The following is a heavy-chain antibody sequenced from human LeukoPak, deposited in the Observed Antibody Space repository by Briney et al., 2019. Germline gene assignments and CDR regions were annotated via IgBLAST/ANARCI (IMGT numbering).Heavy chain of an antibody. CDR3: AREGDSSGYYPAYYFDY. CDR1: GYTFTSYG. J-gene: IGHJ4*02. Sequence: ASVKVSCKASGYTFTSYGISWVRQAPGQGLEWMGWISAYNGNTNYAQKLQGRVTMTTDTSTSTAYMKLRSLRSDDTAVYYCAREGDSSGYYPAYYFDYWGQGTLVTVPS. D-gene: IGHD3-22*01. CDR2: ISAYNGNT. V-gene: IGHV1-18*01.